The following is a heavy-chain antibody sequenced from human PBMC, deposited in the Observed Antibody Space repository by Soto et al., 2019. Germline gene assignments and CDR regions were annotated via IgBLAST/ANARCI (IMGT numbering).Heavy chain of an antibody. J-gene: IGHJ4*02. V-gene: IGHV3-66*01. Sequence: EVQLVESGGGLVQPGESLRLSCAASGFTVSSNYMSWVRQAPGKGLEWVSILYSGGSTYYADSVKGRFTISRDNSKIMLYLQMNNLIAEDTAVYYCARERDTSGYVLKYWGQGTLVTVSS. CDR2: LYSGGST. CDR1: GFTVSSNY. D-gene: IGHD3-22*01. CDR3: ARERDTSGYVLKY.